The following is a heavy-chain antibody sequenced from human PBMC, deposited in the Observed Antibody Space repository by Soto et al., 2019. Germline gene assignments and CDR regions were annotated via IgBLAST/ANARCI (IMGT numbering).Heavy chain of an antibody. V-gene: IGHV1-69*06. CDR1: GGTFSSYA. J-gene: IGHJ6*02. CDR3: ARAYYYDSSGYRGADYYYYGMDV. Sequence: SVKVSCKASGGTFSSYAISWVRQAPGQGLEWMGGIIPIFGTANYAQKFQGRVTITADKSTSTAYMELSSLRSEDTAVYYCARAYYYDSSGYRGADYYYYGMDVWGQGTTVTVSS. D-gene: IGHD3-22*01. CDR2: IIPIFGTA.